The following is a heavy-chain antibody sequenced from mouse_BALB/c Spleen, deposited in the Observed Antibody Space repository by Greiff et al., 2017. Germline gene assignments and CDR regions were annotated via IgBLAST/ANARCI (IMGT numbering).Heavy chain of an antibody. Sequence: DVQLQESGPGLVKPSQSLSLTCTVTGYSITSDYAWNWIRQFPGNKLEWMGYISYSGSTSYNPSLKSRISITRDTSKNQFFLQLNSVTTEDTATYYCARPITTAGYYAMDYWGQGTSVTVSS. CDR2: ISYSGST. J-gene: IGHJ4*01. D-gene: IGHD1-2*01. CDR3: ARPITTAGYYAMDY. V-gene: IGHV3-2*02. CDR1: GYSITSDYA.